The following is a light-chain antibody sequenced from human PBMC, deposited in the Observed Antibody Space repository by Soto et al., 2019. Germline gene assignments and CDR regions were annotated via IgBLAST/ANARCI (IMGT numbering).Light chain of an antibody. V-gene: IGLV2-8*01. J-gene: IGLJ1*01. CDR3: TSYAGSNNPDV. CDR2: EVS. Sequence: QSVLTQPPSASGSPGQSVTISCTGTSSDIGGYKSVSWYQQHPGKAPKFMIFEVSKRPSGVPDRFSGSKSGNTASLTVSGLQGEDEADYYCTSYAGSNNPDVFGTGTKLTVL. CDR1: SSDIGGYKS.